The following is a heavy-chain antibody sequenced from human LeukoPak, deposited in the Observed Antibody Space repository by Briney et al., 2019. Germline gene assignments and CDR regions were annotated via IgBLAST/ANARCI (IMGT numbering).Heavy chain of an antibody. CDR3: ATNIAAALSDLLQSQHYFDD. Sequence: PSETLSLTCAVYGLTFSGYYWRWIRQAPGKGLEWVGEINHGGSNNYNPSLKRRVPRSEDPSQNQFSLKLSYVTAADTAVYYCATNIAAALSDLLQSQHYFDDWGGGTLHSVSS. D-gene: IGHD6-13*01. J-gene: IGHJ4*02. CDR1: GLTFSGYY. CDR2: INHGGSN. V-gene: IGHV4-34*08.